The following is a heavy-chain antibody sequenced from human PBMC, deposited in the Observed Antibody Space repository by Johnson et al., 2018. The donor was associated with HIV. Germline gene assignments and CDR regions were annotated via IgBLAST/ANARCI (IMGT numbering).Heavy chain of an antibody. CDR1: GFTFSDYY. CDR2: ISSSGSTI. D-gene: IGHD3-10*01. CDR3: ARDADKELWFGESADAFDI. Sequence: QVQLVESGGGLVKPGGSLRLSCAASGFTFSDYYMSWIRQAPGKGLEWVSYISSSGSTIYYADSVKGRFPISRDNAKNSLYLQMNSLGAEDTAVYYCARDADKELWFGESADAFDIWGQGTMVTVSS. J-gene: IGHJ3*02. V-gene: IGHV3-11*04.